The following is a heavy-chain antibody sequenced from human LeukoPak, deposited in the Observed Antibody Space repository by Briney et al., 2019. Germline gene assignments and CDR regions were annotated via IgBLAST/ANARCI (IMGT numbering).Heavy chain of an antibody. J-gene: IGHJ6*02. CDR1: GYTFTSYD. Sequence: ASVKVSCKASGYTFTSYDINWVRQATGQGLEWMGWMNPDSGNTGYAQKFQGRVTMTRNTSIGTAYMELSSLRSEDTAVYYCARVAVAGMHYYYYYGMDVWGQGTTVTVSS. CDR2: MNPDSGNT. D-gene: IGHD6-19*01. V-gene: IGHV1-8*01. CDR3: ARVAVAGMHYYYYYGMDV.